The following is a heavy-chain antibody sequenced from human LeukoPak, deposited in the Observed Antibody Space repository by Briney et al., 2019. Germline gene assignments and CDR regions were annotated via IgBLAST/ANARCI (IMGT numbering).Heavy chain of an antibody. J-gene: IGHJ4*02. CDR2: IWYDGSQR. CDR1: GFIFSTYG. Sequence: GGSLRLSCAASGFIFSTYGLHWVRQSPGRGLEWVAVIWYDGSQRYYADSVKGRFTISRDDSQNTIYLQMDSLRAEDTAVYYCATSSPRNYFDHWGQGTLVTVSS. V-gene: IGHV3-33*08. CDR3: ATSSPRNYFDH. D-gene: IGHD1-14*01.